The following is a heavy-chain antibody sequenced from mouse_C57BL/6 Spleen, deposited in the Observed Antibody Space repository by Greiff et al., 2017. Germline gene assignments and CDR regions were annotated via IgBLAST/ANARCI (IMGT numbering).Heavy chain of an antibody. J-gene: IGHJ3*01. CDR1: GYTFTSYW. CDR2: INPSNGGT. D-gene: IGHD2-4*01. Sequence: QVQLQQSGTELVKPGASVKLSCKASGYTFTSYWMHWVKQRPGQGLEWIGNINPSNGGTNYNEKFKSKATLTVDKSSSTAYMQLSSLTSEDSAVYYCARSRVGDYDLCAYWGQGTLVTVSA. V-gene: IGHV1-53*01. CDR3: ARSRVGDYDLCAY.